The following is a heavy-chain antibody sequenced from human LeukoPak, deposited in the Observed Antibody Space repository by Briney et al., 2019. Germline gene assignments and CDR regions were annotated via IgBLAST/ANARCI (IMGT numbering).Heavy chain of an antibody. J-gene: IGHJ4*02. CDR2: ISGSGGNT. CDR1: GFIFSSYA. D-gene: IGHD6-19*01. CDR3: AKSFSVGYSSGWYVASYYFDY. Sequence: PGGSLRLSCAASGFIFSSYAMSWVRQAPGKGREWISAISGSGGNTYYTDSVKGRFTISRDNSRNTLHPQMHSLRDEDTAVYYCAKSFSVGYSSGWYVASYYFDYWGQGTLVTVSS. V-gene: IGHV3-23*01.